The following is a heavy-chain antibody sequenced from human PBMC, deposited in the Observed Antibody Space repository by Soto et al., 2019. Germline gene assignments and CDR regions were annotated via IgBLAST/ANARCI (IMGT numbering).Heavy chain of an antibody. CDR3: AKGRGNYWAIDS. CDR1: GFTFSTYP. J-gene: IGHJ4*02. V-gene: IGHV3-30*04. D-gene: IGHD1-7*01. Sequence: GGSLRLSCAASGFTFSTYPMHWVRQAPGKGLEWVAVISEDGRNRFYADSVKGRFTISRDNFQDTLYLQMDSLRVEDTAVYYCAKGRGNYWAIDSWGQGTLVTVSS. CDR2: ISEDGRNR.